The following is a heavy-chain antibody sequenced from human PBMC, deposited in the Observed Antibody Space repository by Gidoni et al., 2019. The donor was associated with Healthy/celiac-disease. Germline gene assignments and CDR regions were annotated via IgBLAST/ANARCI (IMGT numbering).Heavy chain of an antibody. D-gene: IGHD3-22*01. Sequence: EVQLVESGGGLVQPGGSLRLSCAASGFTCSSYWMSWVRQAPGKGREWVANIKQDGSEKYYVDSVKGRFTISRDNAKNSLYLQMNSLRAEDTAVYYCARDNMIVVVPLVAGDWYFDLWGRGTLVTVSS. V-gene: IGHV3-7*01. CDR3: ARDNMIVVVPLVAGDWYFDL. J-gene: IGHJ2*01. CDR2: IKQDGSEK. CDR1: GFTCSSYW.